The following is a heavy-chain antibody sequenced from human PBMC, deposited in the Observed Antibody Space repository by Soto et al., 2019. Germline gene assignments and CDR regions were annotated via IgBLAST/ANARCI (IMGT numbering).Heavy chain of an antibody. CDR1: GFTFSSYS. CDR2: ISSSSSYI. J-gene: IGHJ6*02. Sequence: GGSLRLSCAASGFTFSSYSMNWVRQAPGKGLEWVSSISSSSSYIYYADSVKGRFTISRDNAKNSLYLQMNSLRAEDTAVYYCARDLISSTYYYYGMDVWGQGATVTVSS. V-gene: IGHV3-21*01. CDR3: ARDLISSTYYYYGMDV. D-gene: IGHD2-2*01.